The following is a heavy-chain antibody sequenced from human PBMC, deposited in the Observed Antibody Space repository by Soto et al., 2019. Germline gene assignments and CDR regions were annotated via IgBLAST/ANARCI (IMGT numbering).Heavy chain of an antibody. CDR3: AKEFMVWNYYYGVDV. J-gene: IGHJ6*02. D-gene: IGHD3-10*01. V-gene: IGHV3-30*18. CDR2: ISYDGNNK. Sequence: QVQLVESGGGVVQPGRSLRLSCAASGFTFSIYAIHWVRQAPGKGLEWVAVISYDGNNKYYTDSVKGRFTISRDNSKNTVFLQMNSLRAEDTAVYYCAKEFMVWNYYYGVDVWGQGTTVTVSS. CDR1: GFTFSIYA.